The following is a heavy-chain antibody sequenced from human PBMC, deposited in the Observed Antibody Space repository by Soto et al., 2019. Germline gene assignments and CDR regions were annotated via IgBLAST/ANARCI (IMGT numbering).Heavy chain of an antibody. J-gene: IGHJ5*01. D-gene: IGHD1-1*01. V-gene: IGHV4-61*08. CDR3: ARIPGYTSNLYWLDP. Sequence: SETLCLTCAVSGGSISSGGYSWSWIRQPPGKGLEWIGYIYYSGNTNYNPSLKSRVIISVDTSKNLFSLKLTSVTAADTAVYYCARIPGYTSNLYWLDPWARGYLVSVYS. CDR2: IYYSGNT. CDR1: GGSISSGGYS.